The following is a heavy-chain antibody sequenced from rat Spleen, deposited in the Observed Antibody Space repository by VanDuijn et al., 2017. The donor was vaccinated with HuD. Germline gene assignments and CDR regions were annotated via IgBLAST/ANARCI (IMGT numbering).Heavy chain of an antibody. D-gene: IGHD1-2*01. J-gene: IGHJ3*01. Sequence: EVQLVESGGGLVQPGRSLKLSCAASGFTFSDYYMAWVRQAPTKGLEWVAAISYDGITTYYRDSVRGRFTISSDNAKTTLYLQMDRLRSEDTATYYCTTRPYYSSLNWFPYWGQGTLVTVSS. CDR2: ISYDGITT. V-gene: IGHV5-29*01. CDR3: TTRPYYSSLNWFPY. CDR1: GFTFSDYY.